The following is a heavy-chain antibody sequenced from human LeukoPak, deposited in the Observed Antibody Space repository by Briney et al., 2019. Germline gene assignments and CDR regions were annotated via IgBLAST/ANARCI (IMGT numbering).Heavy chain of an antibody. J-gene: IGHJ5*01. V-gene: IGHV5-51*01. CDR1: GHSFTSYW. CDR2: IFPGDSDT. Sequence: GESLKISCKGSGHSFTSYWIAWVRQMPGKGLEWMGIIFPGDSDTRYSPSFQGQVTISADKSISTAYLQWSSLKASDTAMYYCAFSLGDASGSSFNWFDSWGQGTLVTVSS. D-gene: IGHD3-10*01. CDR3: AFSLGDASGSSFNWFDS.